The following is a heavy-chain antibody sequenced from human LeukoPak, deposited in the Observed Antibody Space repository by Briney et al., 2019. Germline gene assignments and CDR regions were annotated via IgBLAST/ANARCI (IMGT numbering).Heavy chain of an antibody. CDR2: ISAYNGNT. CDR3: ARDRGPLNTIFGVVIPWLDY. Sequence: ASVKVSCKASGYTFTSYGISWVRQAPGQGLEWMGWISAYNGNTNYAQKLQGRVTMTTDTSTSTAYMELRSLRSDDTAVYYCARDRGPLNTIFGVVIPWLDYWGQGTLVTVSS. CDR1: GYTFTSYG. V-gene: IGHV1-18*01. D-gene: IGHD3-3*01. J-gene: IGHJ4*02.